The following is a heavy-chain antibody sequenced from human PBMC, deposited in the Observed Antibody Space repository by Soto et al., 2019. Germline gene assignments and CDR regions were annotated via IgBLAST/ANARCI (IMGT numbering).Heavy chain of an antibody. CDR2: IYYSGST. CDR1: GGSISSSSYY. J-gene: IGHJ4*02. D-gene: IGHD6-19*01. Sequence: QLQLQESGPGLVKPSETLSLTCTVSGGSISSSSYYWGWIRQPPGKGLEWIGSIYYSGSTYYNPSLKSRVTISVDTSKNQFSLKLSSVTAADTAVYYCARAHVPGWVPGGGGFDYWGQGTLVTVSS. V-gene: IGHV4-39*01. CDR3: ARAHVPGWVPGGGGFDY.